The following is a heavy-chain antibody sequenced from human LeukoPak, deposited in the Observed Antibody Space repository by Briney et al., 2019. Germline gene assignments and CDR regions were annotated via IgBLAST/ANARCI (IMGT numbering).Heavy chain of an antibody. CDR3: TRGGSSSYDGFDI. CDR1: GFTFSSYG. CDR2: ISYDGSNK. D-gene: IGHD1-26*01. V-gene: IGHV3-30*03. J-gene: IGHJ3*02. Sequence: GGSLRLSCAASGFTFSSYGMHWVRQAPGKGLEWVAVISYDGSNKYYADSVKGRFTISRDNAKNTLYLQMNSLRVEDTAVYYCTRGGSSSYDGFDIWGQGTMVSVSS.